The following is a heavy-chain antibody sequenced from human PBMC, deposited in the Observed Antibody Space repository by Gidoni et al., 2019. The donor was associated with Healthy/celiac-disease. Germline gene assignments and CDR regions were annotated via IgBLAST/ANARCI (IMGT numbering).Heavy chain of an antibody. CDR2: IWYDGSNK. CDR3: AREGSSGWSLLDY. V-gene: IGHV3-33*01. CDR1: GFTFSSYG. D-gene: IGHD6-19*01. J-gene: IGHJ4*02. Sequence: QVQLVESGGGVVQPGRSLRLSCAASGFTFSSYGMHWVRQAPGKGLEWVAVIWYDGSNKYYADSVKGRFTISRDNSKNTLYLQMNSLRAEDTAVYYCAREGSSGWSLLDYWGQGTLVTVSS.